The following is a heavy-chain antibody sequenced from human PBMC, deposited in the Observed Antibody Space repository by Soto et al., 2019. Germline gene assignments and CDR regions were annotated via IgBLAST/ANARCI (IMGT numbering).Heavy chain of an antibody. CDR2: IIPILGIA. CDR1: GGTFSSYT. Sequence: QVQLVQSGAEVKKPGSSVKVSCKASGGTFSSYTISWVRQAPGQGLEWMGRIIPILGIANYAQKFQGRVTITADKSTSTAYMELSSLRSEDTAVYYCARGPLGGNSDDAFDIWGQGTMVTVSS. J-gene: IGHJ3*02. CDR3: ARGPLGGNSDDAFDI. D-gene: IGHD2-21*02. V-gene: IGHV1-69*02.